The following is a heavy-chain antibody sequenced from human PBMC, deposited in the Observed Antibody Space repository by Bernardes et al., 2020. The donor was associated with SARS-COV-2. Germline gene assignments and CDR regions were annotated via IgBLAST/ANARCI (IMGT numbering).Heavy chain of an antibody. V-gene: IGHV1-2*02. CDR3: ARERLRSYCSSTSCYTHYYYALDV. CDR2: INPNSGGT. J-gene: IGHJ6*02. CDR1: GYTFTGYY. Sequence: ASVKVSCKASGYTFTGYYMHWVRQAPGQGLEWMGWINPNSGGTNYAQKFQGRVTMTRDTSISTAYMELSRLRSDDTAVYYCARERLRSYCSSTSCYTHYYYALDVWGQGTTVTVSS. D-gene: IGHD2-2*02.